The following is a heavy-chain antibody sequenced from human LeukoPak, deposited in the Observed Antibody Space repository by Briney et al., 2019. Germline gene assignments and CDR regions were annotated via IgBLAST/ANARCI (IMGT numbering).Heavy chain of an antibody. CDR1: GGSISSYY. V-gene: IGHV4-59*01. Sequence: SETLSLTCTVSGGSISSYYWSWIRQPPGKGLEWIGYICYSGSTNYNPSLKSRVTISVDTSKNQSPLKLSSVTAADTAVYYCARSRDSSGWGYYFDYWGQGTLVTVSS. J-gene: IGHJ4*02. D-gene: IGHD6-19*01. CDR3: ARSRDSSGWGYYFDY. CDR2: ICYSGST.